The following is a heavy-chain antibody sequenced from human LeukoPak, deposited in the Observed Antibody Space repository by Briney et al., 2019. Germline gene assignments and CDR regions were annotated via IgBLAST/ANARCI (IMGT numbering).Heavy chain of an antibody. D-gene: IGHD1-26*01. Sequence: SQTLSLTCAISGDSVSSNSAAWNWIRQSPSRGLEWLGRTYYRSKWYNDYAVSVKSRITINPDTSKNQFSLQLNSVTPEDTAVYYCAREIPDPLPPIATKLYYYYYYMDVWGKGTTVTVSS. CDR2: TYYRSKWYN. V-gene: IGHV6-1*01. CDR3: AREIPDPLPPIATKLYYYYYYMDV. J-gene: IGHJ6*03. CDR1: GDSVSSNSAA.